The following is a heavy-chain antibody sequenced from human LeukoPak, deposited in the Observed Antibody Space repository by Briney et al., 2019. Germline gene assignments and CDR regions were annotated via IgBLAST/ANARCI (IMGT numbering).Heavy chain of an antibody. D-gene: IGHD3-22*01. CDR3: ARDTSTYYYDRSGYYPSYYSDY. J-gene: IGHJ4*02. CDR1: GLTFSSYG. CDR2: IWYDGSNK. Sequence: GGSLRLSCAASGLTFSSYGMHWVRQAPGKGLEWVAVIWYDGSNKYYADSVKGRFTISRDNSKNTLYLQMNSLRAEDTAVYYCARDTSTYYYDRSGYYPSYYSDYWGQGTLVTVSS. V-gene: IGHV3-33*01.